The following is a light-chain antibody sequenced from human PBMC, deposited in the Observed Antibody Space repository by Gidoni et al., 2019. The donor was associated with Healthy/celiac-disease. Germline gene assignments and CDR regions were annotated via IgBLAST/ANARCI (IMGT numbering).Light chain of an antibody. V-gene: IGKV1-39*01. CDR2: AAS. CDR1: QSISTY. Sequence: IQLPQSPSSLSASVGDRVTITCRASQSISTYLNWSQQKPGKAPKLRIYAASSLQSGVPSRFSGSGSGTDFTLTISSLQPEEFATYYCQQSYSTTPYAFGQGTKLEIK. CDR3: QQSYSTTPYA. J-gene: IGKJ2*01.